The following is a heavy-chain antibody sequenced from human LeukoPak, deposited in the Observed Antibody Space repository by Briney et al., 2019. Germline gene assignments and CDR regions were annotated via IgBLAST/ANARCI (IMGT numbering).Heavy chain of an antibody. Sequence: HGESLKISCKGSGYSFTSYWIGWVRQLPGKGLEWMGIIYPGDSDTRYSPSFQGQVTISADKSISTAYLQWSSLKASDTAMYYCARHRRYNWNDVGPLDPWGQGTLVTVSS. CDR3: ARHRRYNWNDVGPLDP. CDR2: IYPGDSDT. J-gene: IGHJ5*02. CDR1: GYSFTSYW. V-gene: IGHV5-51*01. D-gene: IGHD1-1*01.